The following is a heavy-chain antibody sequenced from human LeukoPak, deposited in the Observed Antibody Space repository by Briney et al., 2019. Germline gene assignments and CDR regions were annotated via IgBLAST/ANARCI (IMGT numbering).Heavy chain of an antibody. Sequence: SQTLSLTCAISGDSVSSNSSAWNWIRQSPSRGLEWLGRTYYRSKWYNDYAVSVKSRITINPDTSKNQFSLQLNSVTPEDTAVYYCARGWGSSGWHKVNWFDPWGQGTLVTVSS. J-gene: IGHJ5*02. CDR3: ARGWGSSGWHKVNWFDP. D-gene: IGHD6-19*01. CDR1: GDSVSSNSSA. CDR2: TYYRSKWYN. V-gene: IGHV6-1*01.